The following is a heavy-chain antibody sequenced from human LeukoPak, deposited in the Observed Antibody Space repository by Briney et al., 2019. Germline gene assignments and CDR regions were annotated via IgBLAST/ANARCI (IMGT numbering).Heavy chain of an antibody. Sequence: PSETLSLTCTVSGYSISSGYYWGWIRQPPGKGLEWTGSIYHSGSTYYNPSLKSRVTISVDTSKNQFSLKLSSVTAADTAVYYCAREGYCSGGSCYNYYYYMDVWGKGTTVTVSS. CDR3: AREGYCSGGSCYNYYYYMDV. CDR1: GYSISSGYY. D-gene: IGHD2-15*01. J-gene: IGHJ6*03. V-gene: IGHV4-38-2*02. CDR2: IYHSGST.